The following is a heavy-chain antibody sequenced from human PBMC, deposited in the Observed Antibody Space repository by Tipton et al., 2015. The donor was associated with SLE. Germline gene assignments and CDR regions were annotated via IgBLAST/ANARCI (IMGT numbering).Heavy chain of an antibody. Sequence: SLRLSCAASGFTFSNAWMNWVCQAPGKGLEWVGRIKSKTDGGTTDYAAPVKGRFTISRDDSNNTLFLQMNSLKTEDTAVYYCAMSREIFYYYGMDVWGQGTTVTVSS. V-gene: IGHV3-15*07. J-gene: IGHJ6*02. D-gene: IGHD5-24*01. CDR3: AMSREIFYYYGMDV. CDR1: GFTFSNAW. CDR2: IKSKTDGGTT.